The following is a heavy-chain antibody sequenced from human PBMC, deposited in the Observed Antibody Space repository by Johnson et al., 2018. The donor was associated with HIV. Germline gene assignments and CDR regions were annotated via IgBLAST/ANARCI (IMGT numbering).Heavy chain of an antibody. V-gene: IGHV3-11*04. CDR1: GFNFSDYY. Sequence: VQLVESGGGLVTPGGSMRLSCAASGFNFSDYYMSWIRQAPGKGLEWVSTVSDGAGNTYYADSVKGRFTISRDNAKNSLYLQMNSLRAEDTAVYYCARDQSEVDAFDIWGQGTMVTVSS. J-gene: IGHJ3*02. CDR3: ARDQSEVDAFDI. CDR2: VSDGAGNT.